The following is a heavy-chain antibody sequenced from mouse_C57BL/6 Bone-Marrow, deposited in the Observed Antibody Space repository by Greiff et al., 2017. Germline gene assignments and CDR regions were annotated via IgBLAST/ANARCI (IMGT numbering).Heavy chain of an antibody. CDR2: IRHKDNGYTT. CDR3: ARYNYDSSPAWFAY. J-gene: IGHJ3*01. V-gene: IGHV7-3*01. CDR1: GFTFTDYY. D-gene: IGHD1-1*01. Sequence: EVMLVESGGGLVQPGGSLSLSCAASGFTFTDYYMSWVRQPPGKALEWLGFIRHKDNGYTTEYSAAVKGRFTISRDNSQSILYLQMNALRAEDSATYYCARYNYDSSPAWFAYWGQGTLVTVSA.